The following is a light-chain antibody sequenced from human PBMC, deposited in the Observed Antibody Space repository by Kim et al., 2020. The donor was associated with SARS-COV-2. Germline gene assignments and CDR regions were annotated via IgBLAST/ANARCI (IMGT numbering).Light chain of an antibody. CDR2: GAS. J-gene: IGKJ1*01. V-gene: IGKV1-39*01. Sequence: ASVGGRVTITCRASQNIITYLVWYQQQPGKVPNVLIYGASNLQSGVPLRFSGSGSGTDFTLTINSLQPEDCGTYYCQQSYTTPWTFGQGTKVDIK. CDR3: QQSYTTPWT. CDR1: QNIITY.